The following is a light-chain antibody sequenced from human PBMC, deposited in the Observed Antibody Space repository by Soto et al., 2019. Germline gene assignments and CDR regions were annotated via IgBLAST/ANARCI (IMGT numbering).Light chain of an antibody. CDR1: QDIANF. CDR3: QKCKVAPFT. J-gene: IGKJ4*01. CDR2: AAS. Sequence: ILMTQSPSSLSAFVGDRVTITFRASQDIANFLAWYQQKPGKVPRLLIYAASTLQSGVPSRFSGSGSGTDFTLSISSLQPEDVATYYCQKCKVAPFTFGGGTKVDI. V-gene: IGKV1-27*01.